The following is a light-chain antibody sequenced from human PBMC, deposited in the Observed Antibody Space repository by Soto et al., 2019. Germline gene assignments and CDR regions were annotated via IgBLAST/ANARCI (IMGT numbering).Light chain of an antibody. CDR1: QSVSSTY. J-gene: IGKJ4*01. Sequence: ECVLTQSPGTLSLSPGESATLSCRASQSVSSTYLAWYLHKPGQAPRLLIYGASSRATGIPDRFSGSGSGTDFTLTISRLEPEDFAVYYCQQRSDWPSTFGGGTKVEIK. CDR3: QQRSDWPST. CDR2: GAS. V-gene: IGKV3D-20*02.